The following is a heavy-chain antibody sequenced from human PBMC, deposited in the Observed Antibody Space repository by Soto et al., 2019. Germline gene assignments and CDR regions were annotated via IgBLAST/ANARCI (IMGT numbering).Heavy chain of an antibody. Sequence: EVQLVESGGGLVQPGGSLRLSCAASGFTFSSYWMHWVRQAPGKGLVWVSRSNSDGSSTSYADSVKGRFTISRDNAKNTLYLPMNSLRAEDTAVYYCVRTSLVVAAATREDYWGQGTLVTVSS. CDR1: GFTFSSYW. CDR2: SNSDGSST. D-gene: IGHD2-15*01. V-gene: IGHV3-74*01. CDR3: VRTSLVVAAATREDY. J-gene: IGHJ4*02.